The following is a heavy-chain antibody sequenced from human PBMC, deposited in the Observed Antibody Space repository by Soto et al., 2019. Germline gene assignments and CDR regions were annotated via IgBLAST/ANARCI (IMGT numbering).Heavy chain of an antibody. CDR2: LNAGNGNT. CDR3: AIGITLPTPLDY. D-gene: IGHD1-20*01. CDR1: GYTFTSYA. J-gene: IGHJ4*02. Sequence: QVQLVQSGAEEKKPGASVKVSCKASGYTFTSYAMHWVRQAPGQRLEWMGWLNAGNGNTKYSQKFQGRVTITRDTSESTAYMELSSLRSEDTAVYYCAIGITLPTPLDYWGQGTLVTVSS. V-gene: IGHV1-3*05.